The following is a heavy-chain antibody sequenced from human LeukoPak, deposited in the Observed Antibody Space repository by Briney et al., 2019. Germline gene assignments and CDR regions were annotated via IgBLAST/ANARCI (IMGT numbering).Heavy chain of an antibody. CDR2: IYSGGST. Sequence: GGSLRLSCAASGFTFHNNGMSWVRQAPGKGLEWVSVIYSGGSTYYADSVKGRFTISRDNSKNTLYLQMNSLRAEDTAVYYCARGIYYYDSSGYDRYFDYWGQGTLVTVSS. D-gene: IGHD3-22*01. J-gene: IGHJ4*02. CDR1: GFTFHNNG. V-gene: IGHV3-66*01. CDR3: ARGIYYYDSSGYDRYFDY.